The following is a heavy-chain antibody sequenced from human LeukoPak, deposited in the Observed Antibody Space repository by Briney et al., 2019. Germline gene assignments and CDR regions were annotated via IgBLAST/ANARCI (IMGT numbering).Heavy chain of an antibody. CDR1: GFTFSDFA. CDR2: MSGSGDAT. CDR3: SKGRSNFGYLSGDY. J-gene: IGHJ4*02. Sequence: GGSLRLSCAASGFTFSDFAMTWVRQAPGKGLEWVSAMSGSGDATYYADSVKGRFTISRDNSKSTLYLQMNDVETEDTAIYYCSKGRSNFGYLSGDYWGQGTLVTVSS. D-gene: IGHD1-20*01. V-gene: IGHV3-23*01.